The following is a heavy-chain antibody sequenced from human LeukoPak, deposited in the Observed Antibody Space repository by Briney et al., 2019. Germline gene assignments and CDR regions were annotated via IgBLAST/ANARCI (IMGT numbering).Heavy chain of an antibody. CDR1: GGTFSSYA. CDR3: ARELLSSSWCYFDY. J-gene: IGHJ4*02. Sequence: SVKVSCKASGGTFSSYAISWVRQAPGQGLEWMGGIIPIFGTANYAQKFQGRVTITADESTSTAHMELSSLRSEDTAVYYCARELLSSSWCYFDYWGQGTLVTVSS. D-gene: IGHD6-13*01. CDR2: IIPIFGTA. V-gene: IGHV1-69*13.